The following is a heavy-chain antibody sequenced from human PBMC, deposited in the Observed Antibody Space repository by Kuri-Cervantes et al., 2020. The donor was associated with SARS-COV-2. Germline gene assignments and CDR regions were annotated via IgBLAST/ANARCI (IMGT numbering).Heavy chain of an antibody. V-gene: IGHV3-7*01. J-gene: IGHJ1*01. CDR2: IKQDGSEK. Sequence: GGSLRLSCAASGFTFSSYAMSWVRQAPGKGLEWVANIKQDGSEKYYVDSVKGRFTISRDNAKNSLYLQMNSLRAEDTAVYYCAILRRYGSGPTGYFQHWGQGTLVTVSS. CDR1: GFTFSSYA. CDR3: AILRRYGSGPTGYFQH. D-gene: IGHD3-10*01.